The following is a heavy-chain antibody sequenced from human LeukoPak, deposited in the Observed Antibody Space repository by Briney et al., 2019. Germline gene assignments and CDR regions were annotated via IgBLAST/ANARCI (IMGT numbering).Heavy chain of an antibody. CDR1: GGSFSGYY. D-gene: IGHD2/OR15-2a*01. V-gene: IGHV4-34*01. CDR2: INHSGST. CDR3: ARLQYGNGTA. Sequence: SETLSLTCAVYGGSFSGYYWSWIRQPPGKGLEWIGEINHSGSTNYNPSLKSRVTISVGTSKNQFSLKLSSVTAADTAVYYCARLQYGNGTAWGQGTLVTVSS. J-gene: IGHJ5*02.